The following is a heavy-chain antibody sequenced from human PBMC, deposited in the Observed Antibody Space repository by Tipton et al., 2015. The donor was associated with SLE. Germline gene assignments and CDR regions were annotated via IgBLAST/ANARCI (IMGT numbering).Heavy chain of an antibody. D-gene: IGHD5-12*01. CDR1: GFTFSSYA. J-gene: IGHJ4*02. V-gene: IGHV3-23*01. CDR3: AKDFTYSGYVDLDY. CDR2: ISGSGGST. Sequence: SLRLSCAASGFTFSSYAMSWVRQAPGKGLEWVSAISGSGGSTYYPDSVKGQFTISRDNSKDTLYLQMNSLRAEDTAVYYCAKDFTYSGYVDLDYWGQGTLVTVSS.